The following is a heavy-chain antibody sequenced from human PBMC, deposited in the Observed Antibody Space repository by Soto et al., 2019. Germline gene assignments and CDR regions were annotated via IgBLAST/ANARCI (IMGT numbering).Heavy chain of an antibody. Sequence: SETLSLTCAVYGGSFSGYYWSWIRQPPGKGLEWIGEINHSGSTNYNPSLKSRVTISVDTSKNQFSLKLSSVTAADTAVYYCARGENWGLPVYWGQGTLVTVSS. CDR1: GGSFSGYY. CDR2: INHSGST. J-gene: IGHJ4*02. D-gene: IGHD7-27*01. V-gene: IGHV4-34*01. CDR3: ARGENWGLPVY.